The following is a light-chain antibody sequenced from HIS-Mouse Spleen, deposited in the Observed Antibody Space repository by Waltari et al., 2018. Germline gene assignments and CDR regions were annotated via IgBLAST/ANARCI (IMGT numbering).Light chain of an antibody. Sequence: QAVLTQPSSLSASPGASASLTCTLRSGINVGTYRIYWYQQKPGSPPQYLLRYNSESDKQQGSGGHSRFSGSKDASANAGILLISGLQSEDEADYYCMIWHSSAWVFGGGTKLTVL. V-gene: IGLV5-45*03. CDR2: YNSESDK. CDR3: MIWHSSAWV. J-gene: IGLJ3*02. CDR1: SGINVGTYR.